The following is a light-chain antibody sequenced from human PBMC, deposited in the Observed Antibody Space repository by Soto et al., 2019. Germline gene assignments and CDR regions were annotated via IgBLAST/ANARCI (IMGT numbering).Light chain of an antibody. CDR1: SSNIGAGYD. V-gene: IGLV1-40*01. CDR2: DNN. CDR3: QSFDRSLSGRV. J-gene: IGLJ3*02. Sequence: QSALTQPPSVSGAPGQRVTISCTGSSSNIGAGYDVHWYQQLPRTAPKLLIYDNNNRPSGVPDRFAGSKSGTSASLAITGLQAEDEADYYCQSFDRSLSGRVFGGGTQLTVL.